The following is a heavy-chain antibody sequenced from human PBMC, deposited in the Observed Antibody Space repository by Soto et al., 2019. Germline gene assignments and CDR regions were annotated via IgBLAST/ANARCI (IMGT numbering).Heavy chain of an antibody. CDR3: ASASSSWYPHFGY. D-gene: IGHD6-13*01. Sequence: QVQLVESGGGVVQPGRSLRLSCAASGFTFSSYGMHWVRQAPGKGLEWVAVIWYDGSNKYYADSVKGRFTISRDNSKNTLYLQMNSLRAEDTAVYCCASASSSWYPHFGYWGQGTLVTVSS. CDR2: IWYDGSNK. V-gene: IGHV3-33*01. J-gene: IGHJ4*02. CDR1: GFTFSSYG.